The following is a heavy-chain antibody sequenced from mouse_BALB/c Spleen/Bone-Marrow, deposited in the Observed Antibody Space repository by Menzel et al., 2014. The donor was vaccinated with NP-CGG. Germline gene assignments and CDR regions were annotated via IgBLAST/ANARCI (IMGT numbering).Heavy chain of an antibody. J-gene: IGHJ2*01. CDR2: INPYNDVT. Sequence: EVQLQQSGPELVKPGASVKMSCKASGYKFTSYVMLWVKQKPGQGLEWIGYINPYNDVTTYNEKFKGKASLTSDKSYSTAYMELSSLTSDDSAVYYCGRDYYRGSFDYWGQGTTLTVSS. CDR3: GRDYYRGSFDY. V-gene: IGHV1-14*01. CDR1: GYKFTSYV. D-gene: IGHD2-14*01.